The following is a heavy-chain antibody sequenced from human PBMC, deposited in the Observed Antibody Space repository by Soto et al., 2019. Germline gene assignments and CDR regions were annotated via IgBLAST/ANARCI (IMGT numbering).Heavy chain of an antibody. CDR1: GFSFNNYG. Sequence: GGSLRLSCAASGFSFNNYGMHWVRQAPGKGLEWVAVISHDGTNKYYADSVRGRFTISRDSSKNTLYLQMNSLRAEDTAVYYCARGLPHYYYDSSGYSDYWGQGTLVTVSS. D-gene: IGHD3-22*01. J-gene: IGHJ4*02. CDR3: ARGLPHYYYDSSGYSDY. CDR2: ISHDGTNK. V-gene: IGHV3-30*03.